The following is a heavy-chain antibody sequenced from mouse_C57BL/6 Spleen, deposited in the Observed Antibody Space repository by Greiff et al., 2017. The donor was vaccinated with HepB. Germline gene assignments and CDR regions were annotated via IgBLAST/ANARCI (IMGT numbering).Heavy chain of an antibody. CDR3: ARGGYDEGYYAMDY. CDR2: IWSGGST. V-gene: IGHV2-2*01. D-gene: IGHD2-2*01. CDR1: GFSLTSYG. J-gene: IGHJ4*01. Sequence: VQLQQSGPGLVQPSQSLSITCTVSGFSLTSYGVHWVRQSPGKGLEWLGVIWSGGSTDYNAAFISRLSISKDNSKSQVFFKMNSLQADDTAIYYCARGGYDEGYYAMDYWGQGTSVTVSS.